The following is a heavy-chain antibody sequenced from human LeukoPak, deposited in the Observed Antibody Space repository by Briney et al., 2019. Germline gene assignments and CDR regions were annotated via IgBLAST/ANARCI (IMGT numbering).Heavy chain of an antibody. CDR1: GYSFTSYW. Sequence: KPGESLKISCKGSGYSFTSYWIGWVRQMPGKGLEWMGIIYPGDSDTRYSPSFQGQVTISADKSISTAYLQWSSLKASDTAMYYCARRSAAGTRGDNWFDPWGQGTLVTVSS. V-gene: IGHV5-51*03. CDR2: IYPGDSDT. D-gene: IGHD6-13*01. CDR3: ARRSAAGTRGDNWFDP. J-gene: IGHJ5*02.